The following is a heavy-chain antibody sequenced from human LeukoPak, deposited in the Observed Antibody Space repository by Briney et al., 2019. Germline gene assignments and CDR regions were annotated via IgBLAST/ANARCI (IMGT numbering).Heavy chain of an antibody. CDR1: GGSISSGNW. D-gene: IGHD4-23*01. J-gene: IGHJ4*02. V-gene: IGHV4-4*02. Sequence: ASGTLSLTCSVSGGSISSGNWWSWVRQPPGKGLEWIGEVHHIGSTNYNPSFKSRLTISVDKSKNQFSLNLSSVTAADTAVYYCARGGTSVVTLSYWGQGTLVTVSS. CDR2: VHHIGST. CDR3: ARGGTSVVTLSY.